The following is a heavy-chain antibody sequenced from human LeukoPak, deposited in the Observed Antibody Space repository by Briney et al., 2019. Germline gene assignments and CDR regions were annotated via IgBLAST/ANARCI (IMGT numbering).Heavy chain of an antibody. J-gene: IGHJ1*01. CDR1: RGSISGAAYS. CDR3: ARVERYHEYFQH. V-gene: IGHV4-31*03. Sequence: SRTLSLTCTVSRGSISGAAYSGSSVRQYPGNCLELIGSIQYSGSTHSNPSLKSRLTISVDTSQNQFSLKLTSVTAADTAVYYCARVERYHEYFQHWGQGTLVTVSS. D-gene: IGHD3-3*01. CDR2: IQYSGST.